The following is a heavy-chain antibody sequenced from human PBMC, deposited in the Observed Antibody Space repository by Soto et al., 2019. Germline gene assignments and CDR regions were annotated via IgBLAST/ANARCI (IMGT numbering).Heavy chain of an antibody. V-gene: IGHV4-59*01. Sequence: SETLSLTCAVYGGSFSGYYWSWIRQPPGKGLEWIGYIYYSGSTNYNPSLKSRVTISVDTSKNQFSLKLSSVTAADTAVYYCARDARRCSGGSCYGYYYGMDVWGQGTTVTVSS. J-gene: IGHJ6*02. D-gene: IGHD2-15*01. CDR1: GGSFSGYY. CDR2: IYYSGST. CDR3: ARDARRCSGGSCYGYYYGMDV.